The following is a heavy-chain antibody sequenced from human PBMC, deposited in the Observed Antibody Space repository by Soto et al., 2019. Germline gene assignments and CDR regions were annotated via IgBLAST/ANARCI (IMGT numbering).Heavy chain of an antibody. CDR3: AREGVRGMDV. CDR2: MNPNSGNT. CDR1: GYTFTSYD. V-gene: IGHV1-8*01. D-gene: IGHD2-8*01. J-gene: IGHJ6*02. Sequence: QVQLVQSGAEVKKPGASVKVSCKDSGYTFTSYDINWVRQATGQGLEWMGWMNPNSGNTGYAQKFQGRITMTMTTTNRTAYTELSSPSSEDTAVYYCAREGVRGMDVWGQGTTVTVSS.